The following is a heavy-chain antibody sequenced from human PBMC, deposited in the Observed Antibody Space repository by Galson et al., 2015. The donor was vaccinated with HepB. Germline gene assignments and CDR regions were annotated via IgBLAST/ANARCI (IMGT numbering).Heavy chain of an antibody. D-gene: IGHD3-22*01. J-gene: IGHJ4*02. CDR2: IFSDGSKE. CDR3: AKGHRVNMIIVVPDLTDY. Sequence: SLRLSCAASGFTFSNYDMHWVRQAPGKGLEWVAVIFSDGSKEYYADSVKGRFTISRDNSKSTLLLQMNSLRPEDTAVYYCAKGHRVNMIIVVPDLTDYWGQGTLVTVSS. V-gene: IGHV3-30*18. CDR1: GFTFSNYD.